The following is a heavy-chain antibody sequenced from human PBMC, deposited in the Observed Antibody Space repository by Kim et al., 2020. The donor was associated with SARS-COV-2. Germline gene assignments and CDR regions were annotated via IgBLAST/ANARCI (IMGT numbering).Heavy chain of an antibody. CDR1: GFTFSNFA. CDR2: ISGSST. V-gene: IGHV3-23*01. Sequence: GGSLRLSCAASGFTFSNFAMSWVRQAPGKGLEWVSAISGSSTYYADSVSGRFTISRDNSKNTLYLQMNSLRAEDTAVYYCATGQYGWGTWGQGTLVTVSS. D-gene: IGHD3-16*01. J-gene: IGHJ5*02. CDR3: ATGQYGWGT.